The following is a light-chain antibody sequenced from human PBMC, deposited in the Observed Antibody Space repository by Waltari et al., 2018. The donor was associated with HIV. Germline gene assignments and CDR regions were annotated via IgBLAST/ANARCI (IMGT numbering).Light chain of an antibody. CDR2: SNN. V-gene: IGLV1-44*01. CDR3: AAWDDSLSAWV. Sequence: QSVLTQPPSASGTPGQRVTIPCSGSSSTLGRNTVNWFQQLPGTAPKLLIYSNNQRPAGVPDRLAGSKSDTSASLAISGLQSEDEADYYCAAWDDSLSAWVFGGGIKLAVL. CDR1: SSTLGRNT. J-gene: IGLJ3*02.